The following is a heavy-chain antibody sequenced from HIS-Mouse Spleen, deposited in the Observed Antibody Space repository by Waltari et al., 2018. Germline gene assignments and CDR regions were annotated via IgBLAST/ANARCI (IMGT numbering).Heavy chain of an antibody. J-gene: IGHJ6*02. CDR3: ARGNSSGWYWNYYYGMDV. CDR2: IIPIFGTA. CDR1: GGTFSSYA. D-gene: IGHD6-19*01. Sequence: QVQLVQSGAEVKKPGSSVKVSCKASGGTFSSYAISWVRQAPGQGLEWMGGIIPIFGTANYAQKVQGRVTITADESTSTAYMELSSLRSEDTAVYYCARGNSSGWYWNYYYGMDVWGQGTTVTVSS. V-gene: IGHV1-69*01.